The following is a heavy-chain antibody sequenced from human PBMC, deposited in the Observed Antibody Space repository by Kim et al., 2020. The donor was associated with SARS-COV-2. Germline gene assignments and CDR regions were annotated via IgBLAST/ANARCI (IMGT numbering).Heavy chain of an antibody. V-gene: IGHV3-73*01. Sequence: GGSLRLSCAASGFTFSGSAMHWVRQASGKGLEWVGRIRSKANSYATAYAASVKGRFTISRDDSKNTAYLQMNSLKTEDTAVYYCTRVPPYSNSWWDAFDIWGQGTMVTVSS. CDR1: GFTFSGSA. D-gene: IGHD6-13*01. CDR3: TRVPPYSNSWWDAFDI. J-gene: IGHJ3*02. CDR2: IRSKANSYAT.